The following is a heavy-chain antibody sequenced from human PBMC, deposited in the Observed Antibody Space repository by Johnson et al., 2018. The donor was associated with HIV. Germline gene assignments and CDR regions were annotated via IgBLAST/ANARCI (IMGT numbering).Heavy chain of an antibody. CDR1: GFSFSTYA. V-gene: IGHV3-23*04. D-gene: IGHD5-18*01. CDR3: ARDREDPSDSYGAFDI. J-gene: IGHJ3*02. CDR2: ISGGGGTT. Sequence: VQLVESGGGFVQPGGSLRLSCAASGFSFSTYAMTWVRQAPGRGLEWVSTISGGGGTTHYADSVKGRFTISSTNFKYTLHLQMNSLRAEDTAVYYCARDREDPSDSYGAFDIWGQGSMVTVSS.